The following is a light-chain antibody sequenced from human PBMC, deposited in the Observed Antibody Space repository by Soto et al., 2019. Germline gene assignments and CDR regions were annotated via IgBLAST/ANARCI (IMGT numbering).Light chain of an antibody. CDR3: QQYYSYPLT. CDR1: QGISSY. J-gene: IGKJ4*01. Sequence: AIRMTQSPSSLSASTGDRVTITCRASQGISSYLVWYQQKPGKAPKLLIYAASTLQSGVPSRFSGSGSGTDLTLTISCLQSQDFATYYCQQYYSYPLTFGGGTKVQIK. CDR2: AAS. V-gene: IGKV1-8*01.